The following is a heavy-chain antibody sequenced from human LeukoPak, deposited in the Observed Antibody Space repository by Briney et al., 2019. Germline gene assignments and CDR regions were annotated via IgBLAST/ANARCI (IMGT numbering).Heavy chain of an antibody. CDR2: ITSSNSYI. CDR1: GFTFSTYS. CDR3: TRDQNFYGSGRGFDP. V-gene: IGHV3-21*01. Sequence: GGSLRLSSAASGFTFSTYSMNWVRQAPGKGLEWVSSITSSNSYIHYADSVKVRFTISRDNAKNSLYLQMNSLRAEDTAIYYCTRDQNFYGSGRGFDPWGQGTLVTVSS. J-gene: IGHJ5*02. D-gene: IGHD3-10*01.